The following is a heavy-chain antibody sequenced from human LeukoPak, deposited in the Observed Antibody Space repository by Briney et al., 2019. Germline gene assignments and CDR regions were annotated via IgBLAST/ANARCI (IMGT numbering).Heavy chain of an antibody. J-gene: IGHJ3*02. V-gene: IGHV3-21*01. CDR2: ISSSSSYI. CDR1: GFTFSSYS. Sequence: GGSLRLSCAASGFTFSSYSMTWVRQAPGKWLEWVSSISSSSSYIYYADSVEGRFTISRDNAKNSLYLQMNSLRAEDTAVYYCARDLIIWGASLLGAFDIWGQGTMVTVSS. CDR3: ARDLIIWGASLLGAFDI. D-gene: IGHD3-16*01.